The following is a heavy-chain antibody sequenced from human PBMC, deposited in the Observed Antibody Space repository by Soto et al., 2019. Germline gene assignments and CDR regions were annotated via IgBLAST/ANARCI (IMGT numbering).Heavy chain of an antibody. Sequence: QITLKESGPTLVKPTQTLTLTCTFSGFSLSTSGVGVGWIRQPPGKALEWLTFIYWEDDKRTSPFLKSRLTITKDTSKNQVVLTMTNMDPVDTATYYCAHLVVAVITYYFDSWGQGTLVTVSS. CDR1: GFSLSTSGVG. V-gene: IGHV2-5*02. CDR3: AHLVVAVITYYFDS. J-gene: IGHJ4*02. CDR2: IYWEDDK. D-gene: IGHD2-15*01.